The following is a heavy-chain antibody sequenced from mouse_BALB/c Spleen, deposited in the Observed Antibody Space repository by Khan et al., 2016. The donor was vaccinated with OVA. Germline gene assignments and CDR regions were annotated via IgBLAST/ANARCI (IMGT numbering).Heavy chain of an antibody. CDR1: GFTFSSYG. V-gene: IGHV5-6-3*01. CDR3: ARKARTIN. J-gene: IGHJ2*01. Sequence: EVMLVESGGGLVQPGGSLKLSCAASGFTFSSYGMSWVRQTPDKRLELVATINSNGGSTYYPDSVKGRFTISIDNAKNTVYLQMSSLKSEDTAMYYCARKARTINWGQGTTLTVSS. CDR2: INSNGGST.